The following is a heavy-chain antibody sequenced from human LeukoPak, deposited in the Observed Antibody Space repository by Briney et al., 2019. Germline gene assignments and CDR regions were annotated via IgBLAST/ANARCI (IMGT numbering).Heavy chain of an antibody. D-gene: IGHD2-8*01. CDR3: AKGTCTNGICYGDY. CDR1: GFIFSSYA. Sequence: GGSLRLSCAASGFIFSSYAMSWVRQAPGKGLEWVAAISGSGGSTYYADSVKGRFTISRDNSKNTLYLQMNSLRAEDTAVYYCAKGTCTNGICYGDYWGQGTLVTVSS. J-gene: IGHJ4*02. CDR2: ISGSGGST. V-gene: IGHV3-23*01.